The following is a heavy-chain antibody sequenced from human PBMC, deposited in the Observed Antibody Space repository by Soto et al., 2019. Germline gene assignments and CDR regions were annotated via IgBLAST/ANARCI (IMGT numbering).Heavy chain of an antibody. CDR1: GGSFSGYY. V-gene: IGHV4-34*01. J-gene: IGHJ3*02. CDR3: ARGIWGFWDAFDI. D-gene: IGHD3-3*01. Sequence: SETLSLTCAVYGGSFSGYYWSWIRQPPGKGLEWIGEINHSGSTNYNPSLKSRVTISVDTSKNQFSLKLSSVTAADTAVYYCARGIWGFWDAFDIWGQGTMVTVSS. CDR2: INHSGST.